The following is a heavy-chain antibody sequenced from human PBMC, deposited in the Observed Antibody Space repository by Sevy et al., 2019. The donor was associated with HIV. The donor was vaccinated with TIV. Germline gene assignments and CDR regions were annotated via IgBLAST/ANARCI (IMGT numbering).Heavy chain of an antibody. J-gene: IGHJ4*02. Sequence: SETLSLTCAVSGYSISSGYQWGWIRQPPGKGLEWIGTIYHSGSTYYNPSLKSRVTISVDTSKNQFSLKLNSMTAADTAVYFCARVAAYWGQGILVTVS. V-gene: IGHV4-38-2*01. CDR2: IYHSGST. CDR3: ARVAAY. CDR1: GYSISSGYQ. D-gene: IGHD6-25*01.